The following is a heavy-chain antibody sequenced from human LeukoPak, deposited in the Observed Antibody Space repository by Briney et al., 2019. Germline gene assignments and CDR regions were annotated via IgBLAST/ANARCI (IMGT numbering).Heavy chain of an antibody. CDR2: IYDSGST. CDR1: GGSISSGGYY. J-gene: IGHJ2*01. V-gene: IGHV4-31*03. CDR3: ASYGSGWYFDF. Sequence: SETLSLTCTVSGGSISSGGYYWSWIRQHPGKGLEWIGYIYDSGSTYYKPSLRSRVTISGDTSKNQFSLKVTSVSDADTAVYYCASYGSGWYFDFWGRGTLVTVSS. D-gene: IGHD3-10*01.